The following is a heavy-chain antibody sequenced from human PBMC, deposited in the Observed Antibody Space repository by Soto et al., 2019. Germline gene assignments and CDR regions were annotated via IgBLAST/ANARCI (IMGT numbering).Heavy chain of an antibody. CDR3: ARARDSGLYYYHCGMDV. CDR1: GGSVSSNSAA. V-gene: IGHV6-1*01. Sequence: SQTLSLTCAISGGSVSSNSAAWNWIRQSPSRGLEWLGRTYYRSKWYNDYAVSVKSRITINPDTSKNQFSLQLNSVTPEDTAVYYCARARDSGLYYYHCGMDVWGQGTTVTVSS. CDR2: TYYRSKWYN. J-gene: IGHJ6*02. D-gene: IGHD2-21*01.